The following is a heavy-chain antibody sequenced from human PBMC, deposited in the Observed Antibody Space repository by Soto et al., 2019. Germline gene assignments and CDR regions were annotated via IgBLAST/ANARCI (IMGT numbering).Heavy chain of an antibody. CDR3: RVGVAD. V-gene: IGHV3-30*03. CDR1: GFNFSAYG. J-gene: IGHJ4*02. D-gene: IGHD1-26*01. Sequence: GGSRRLSCAASGFNFSAYGMHWVRQAPGTGLELVALLSFDASKKYYADSVKGRFTISRDTSRNTLYLQMNSLRVEDTAVYYCRVGVADWGQGT. CDR2: LSFDASKK.